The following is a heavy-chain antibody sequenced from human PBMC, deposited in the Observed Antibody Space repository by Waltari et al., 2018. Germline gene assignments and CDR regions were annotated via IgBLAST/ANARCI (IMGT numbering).Heavy chain of an antibody. CDR2: LSGSAALT. V-gene: IGHV3-23*01. D-gene: IGHD1-20*01. Sequence: EVQLLESGGGLVQPGGSLRLSCTASGFTFSNYDMNWVRQAPGRGLESVSRLSGSAALTDYADSVKGRFIISRENSKNTLFLQMNSLRAEDTAIYYCAKDLTGWGAFDIWGQGTMVTVSS. J-gene: IGHJ3*02. CDR1: GFTFSNYD. CDR3: AKDLTGWGAFDI.